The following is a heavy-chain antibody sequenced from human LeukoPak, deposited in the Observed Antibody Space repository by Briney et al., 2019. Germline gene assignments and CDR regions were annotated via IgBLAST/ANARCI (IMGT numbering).Heavy chain of an antibody. V-gene: IGHV4-4*07. D-gene: IGHD6-19*01. CDR1: GGSISSYY. Sequence: PSETLSLTCTVSGGSISSYYWSWIRQPAGKGLEWIGRIYTSGSTNYNPSLKSRVTMSVDTSKNQFSLKLSSVTAADTAVYYCARGYSSGLSAAFDIWGQGTMVTVSS. CDR3: ARGYSSGLSAAFDI. J-gene: IGHJ3*02. CDR2: IYTSGST.